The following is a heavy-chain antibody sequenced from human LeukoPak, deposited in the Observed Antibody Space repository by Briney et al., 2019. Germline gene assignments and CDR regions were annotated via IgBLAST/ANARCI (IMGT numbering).Heavy chain of an antibody. CDR2: INPSGGST. D-gene: IGHD6-13*01. V-gene: IGHV1-46*03. Sequence: ASVKVSCKASGYTFTSYCMHWVRQAPGQGLEWMGIINPSGGSTSYAQTFQGRVTITRDTSTSTVCMELSSLRSEDTAVYYCAREPPAAGTGWFDPWGQGTLVTVSS. J-gene: IGHJ5*02. CDR1: GYTFTSYC. CDR3: AREPPAAGTGWFDP.